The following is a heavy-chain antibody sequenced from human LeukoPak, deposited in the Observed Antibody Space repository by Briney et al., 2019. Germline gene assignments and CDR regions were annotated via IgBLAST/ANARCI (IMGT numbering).Heavy chain of an antibody. V-gene: IGHV1-8*02. CDR3: ARGLSSGDY. Sequence: ASVKVSCKASGGTFSSYAISWVRQATGQGLEWMGWMNPNSGNTGYAQKFQGRVTMTRNTSISTAYMELSSLRSEDTAVYYCARGLSSGDYWGQGTLVTASS. CDR1: GGTFSSYA. CDR2: MNPNSGNT. D-gene: IGHD6-19*01. J-gene: IGHJ4*02.